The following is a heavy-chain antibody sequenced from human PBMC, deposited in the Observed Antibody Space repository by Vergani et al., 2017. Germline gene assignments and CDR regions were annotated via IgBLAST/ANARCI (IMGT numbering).Heavy chain of an antibody. CDR3: ARDHQGPTTLDY. Sequence: QVQLVQSGAELKKPGASVRVSCKASGFIFTDYYIHWMRQAPGQGLEWIGWINPNGDATHYAQNFRGRVTLTRDTSSTTAYMDLASLTSDDTAMYYCARDHQGPTTLDYWGQGSLVTVSS. V-gene: IGHV1-2*02. CDR1: GFIFTDYY. CDR2: INPNGDAT. D-gene: IGHD1-26*01. J-gene: IGHJ4*02.